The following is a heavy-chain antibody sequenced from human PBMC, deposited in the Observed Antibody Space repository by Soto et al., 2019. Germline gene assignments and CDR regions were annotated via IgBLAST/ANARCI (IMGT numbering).Heavy chain of an antibody. CDR3: ARAPGSITGRSPLTQ. D-gene: IGHD1-20*01. CDR2: NIPLFGTP. Sequence: QVQLVQSGAEVKKPGSSVKVSCKASGGTFSSYSISWVRQAPGQGLEWMGGNIPLFGTPNYAQKFQGRVTITADESTSTVYMELSSLRSEDTAVYFCARAPGSITGRSPLTQWDQGTLVTVSS. CDR1: GGTFSSYS. V-gene: IGHV1-69*01. J-gene: IGHJ4*02.